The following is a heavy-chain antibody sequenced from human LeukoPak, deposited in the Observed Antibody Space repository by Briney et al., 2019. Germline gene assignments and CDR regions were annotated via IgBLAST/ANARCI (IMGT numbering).Heavy chain of an antibody. D-gene: IGHD3-10*01. J-gene: IGHJ6*03. CDR2: INTDGSST. CDR1: GFTFSSYW. CDR3: ARGGSGGSGSYYMDV. Sequence: PGGSLRLSCAASGFTFSSYWMHWVRQAPGKGLVWVSRINTDGSSTSYADSVKGRFTISRDNAKNTLYLQMNSLRAEDTAVYYCARGGSGGSGSYYMDVWGKGTTVTVSS. V-gene: IGHV3-74*01.